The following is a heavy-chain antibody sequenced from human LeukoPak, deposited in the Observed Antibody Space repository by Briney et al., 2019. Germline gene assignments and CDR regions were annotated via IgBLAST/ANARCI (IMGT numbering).Heavy chain of an antibody. D-gene: IGHD3-3*01. CDR3: AKAPPLRFLEWLFDIDY. Sequence: PGGSLRLSCAASGFTFSSYAMSWVRQAPGKGLEWVSAISGSGGSTYYADSVKGRFTISRDNSKNTLHLQMNSLRAEDTAVYYCAKAPPLRFLEWLFDIDYWGQGTLVTVSS. V-gene: IGHV3-23*01. CDR1: GFTFSSYA. CDR2: ISGSGGST. J-gene: IGHJ4*02.